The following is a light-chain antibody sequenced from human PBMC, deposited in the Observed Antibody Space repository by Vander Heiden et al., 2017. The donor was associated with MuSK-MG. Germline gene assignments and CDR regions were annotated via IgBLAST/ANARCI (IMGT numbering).Light chain of an antibody. Sequence: DIQMTQSPSSLSAPVGDRVTITCRASQSISSYLNWYQQKPGKAPKLLIYAASSLKSGVPSRFSSSGSGTDFTLTISSLQPEDFATYYCQQSYSTPRTFGQGTKVEIK. CDR3: QQSYSTPRT. V-gene: IGKV1-39*01. CDR1: QSISSY. CDR2: AAS. J-gene: IGKJ1*01.